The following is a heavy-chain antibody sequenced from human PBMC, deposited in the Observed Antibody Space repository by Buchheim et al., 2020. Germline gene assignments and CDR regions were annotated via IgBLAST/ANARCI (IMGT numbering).Heavy chain of an antibody. V-gene: IGHV4-4*02. CDR3: ACSTGSWKVDY. J-gene: IGHJ4*02. CDR2: ISYSGRT. Sequence: QVQLQESGPGLVKPSGTLSLTCAVSGGSISSANWWYWVRQPPGKGLEWIGEISYSGRTIYNPSLKSRVTISRDASKNQFSLKRTSVTAADTAVYYCACSTGSWKVDYWGQGTL. CDR1: GGSISSANW. D-gene: IGHD3-9*01.